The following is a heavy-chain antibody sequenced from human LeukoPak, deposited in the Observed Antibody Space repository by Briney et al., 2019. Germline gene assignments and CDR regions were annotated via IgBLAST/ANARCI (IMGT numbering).Heavy chain of an antibody. CDR3: ATEYCTSTSCYNYFQD. D-gene: IGHD2-2*02. CDR1: GFTFSNAW. Sequence: PGGSLRLSCAASGFTFSNAWMNWVRQAPGKGLEWVGHIKSKSDGGTTDYAAPVKGRLTISRDDSKNTLYLQMNSLKTEDTAVYHCATEYCTSTSCYNYFQDWGQGTLVTVAS. V-gene: IGHV3-15*01. J-gene: IGHJ1*01. CDR2: IKSKSDGGTT.